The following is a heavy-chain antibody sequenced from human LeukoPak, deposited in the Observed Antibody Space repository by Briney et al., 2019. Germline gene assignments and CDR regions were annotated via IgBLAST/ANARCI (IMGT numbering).Heavy chain of an antibody. V-gene: IGHV3-53*01. CDR2: ISNDGDT. CDR1: GFTVSSNY. D-gene: IGHD6-19*01. CDR3: AGDKTTGGWYEFDY. Sequence: GGSLRLSCAASGFTVSSNYVSWVRQGPGKGLECVSVISNDGDTYYADSVKGRFTISRDTSKNTVSLQMNSLRAEDTAVYYCAGDKTTGGWYEFDYWGQGTLVTVSS. J-gene: IGHJ4*02.